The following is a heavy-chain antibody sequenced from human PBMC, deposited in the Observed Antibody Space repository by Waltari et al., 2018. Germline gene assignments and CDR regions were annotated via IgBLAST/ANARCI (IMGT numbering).Heavy chain of an antibody. CDR3: AREYSGYALDY. CDR2: RSYDGSNK. D-gene: IGHD5-12*01. CDR1: GFTFSSYA. Sequence: QVQLVESGGGGVQPGRSLRLSWAASGFTFSSYALHWVRQAPGKGLEWVAVRSYDGSNKYYADSLKGRFTISRDNSKNTLYLQMNSLRAEDTAVYYCAREYSGYALDYWGQGTLVTVSS. V-gene: IGHV3-30-3*01. J-gene: IGHJ4*02.